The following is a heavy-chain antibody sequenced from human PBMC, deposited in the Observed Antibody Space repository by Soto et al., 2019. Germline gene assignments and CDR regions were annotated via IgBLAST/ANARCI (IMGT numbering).Heavy chain of an antibody. V-gene: IGHV6-1*01. J-gene: IGHJ5*02. Sequence: PSQTLSLTCAISGDSFSSNSAAWNWIRQSPSRGLEWLGRTYYRSKWYNDYAVSVKSRITINPDTSKNQFSLQLNSVTPEDTAVYYCAREIAVAVIPFGFDLWGQGTLLTVSS. CDR2: TYYRSKWYN. CDR1: GDSFSSNSAA. D-gene: IGHD6-19*01. CDR3: AREIAVAVIPFGFDL.